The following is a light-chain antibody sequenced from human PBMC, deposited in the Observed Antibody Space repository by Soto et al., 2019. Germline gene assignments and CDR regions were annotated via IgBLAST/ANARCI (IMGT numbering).Light chain of an antibody. CDR3: QQYGTSPYT. V-gene: IGKV3D-20*01. CDR2: DTS. J-gene: IGKJ2*01. CDR1: QRVSSTS. Sequence: EIVLTQSPASLSMSPGERATLSCGASQRVSSTSLAWYQQRPGLAPRLLIYDTSSRASGIPDRFSGSGSETHFTLTISRLEPEDFAVYYCQQYGTSPYTFGQGTKVEIK.